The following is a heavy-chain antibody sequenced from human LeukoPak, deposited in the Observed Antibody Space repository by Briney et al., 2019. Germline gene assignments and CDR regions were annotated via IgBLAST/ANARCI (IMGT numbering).Heavy chain of an antibody. CDR2: ISYDGSNK. CDR1: GFTFSSYA. CDR3: ARDQNPYSSGWYLVY. V-gene: IGHV3-30-3*01. Sequence: GGSLRLSCAASGFTFSSYAMHWVRQAPGKGLEWVAVISYDGSNKYYADSVKGRFTISRDNSKDTLYLQMNSLRAEDTAVYYCARDQNPYSSGWYLVYWGQGTLVTVSS. J-gene: IGHJ4*02. D-gene: IGHD6-19*01.